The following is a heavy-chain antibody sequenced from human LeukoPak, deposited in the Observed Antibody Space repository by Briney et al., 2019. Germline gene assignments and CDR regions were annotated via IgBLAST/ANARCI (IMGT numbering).Heavy chain of an antibody. D-gene: IGHD6-13*01. CDR3: ARIRAHSGYAFDI. CDR2: INSDGRST. J-gene: IGHJ3*02. CDR1: GFTFSRYW. V-gene: IGHV3-74*01. Sequence: GGSLRLSCVASGFTFSRYWMHWVRQAPGKGLVWVSRINSDGRSTNYADSVKGRFTISRDNAKNSLYLQMNSLRAEDTAVYYCARIRAHSGYAFDIWGQGTMVTVSS.